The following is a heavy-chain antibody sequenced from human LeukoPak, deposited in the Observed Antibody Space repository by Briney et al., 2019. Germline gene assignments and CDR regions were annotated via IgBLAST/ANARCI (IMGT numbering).Heavy chain of an antibody. CDR1: GGTFSSYA. CDR3: ASSRYSDPGSYYYYGMDV. J-gene: IGHJ6*02. D-gene: IGHD1-1*01. CDR2: IIPIFGTA. Sequence: SVKVSCKASGGTFSSYAISWVRQAPGQGLEWMGGIIPIFGTANYAQKFQGRVTITADESTSTAYMELSSLRSEDTAVYYCASSRYSDPGSYYYYGMDVWGQGTTVTVSS. V-gene: IGHV1-69*13.